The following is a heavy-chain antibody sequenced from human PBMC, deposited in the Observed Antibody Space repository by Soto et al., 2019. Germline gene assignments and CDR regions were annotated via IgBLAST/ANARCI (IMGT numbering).Heavy chain of an antibody. CDR1: GYTFTSYG. J-gene: IGHJ4*02. CDR2: ISAYNGNT. Sequence: QVQLVQSGAEVKKPGASVKVSCKASGYTFTSYGISWVRQAPGQGLEWMGWISAYNGNTNYAQKLQGRVTMTTDTSTSTAYMEVRSLRCDDTAVYYCATYGGGYCSGGSCSSFDYWGQGTLVTVSS. CDR3: ATYGGGYCSGGSCSSFDY. V-gene: IGHV1-18*01. D-gene: IGHD2-15*01.